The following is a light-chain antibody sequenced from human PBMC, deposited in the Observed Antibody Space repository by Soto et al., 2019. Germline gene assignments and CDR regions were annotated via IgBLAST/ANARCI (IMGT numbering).Light chain of an antibody. Sequence: EIVLTQSPDTLSVSPGERATLSCRASQSISRTLAWYQQKSGQPPRLLIYDASTRATGFPARFSGSRSGTEFTLTISSLKYEDFAVYYCQQYNNWPLTFGGGTKVDIK. CDR3: QQYNNWPLT. J-gene: IGKJ4*01. CDR1: QSISRT. V-gene: IGKV3D-15*01. CDR2: DAS.